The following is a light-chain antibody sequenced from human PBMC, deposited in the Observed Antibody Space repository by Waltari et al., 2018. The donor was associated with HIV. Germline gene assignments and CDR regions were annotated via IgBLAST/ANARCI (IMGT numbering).Light chain of an antibody. V-gene: IGLV4-69*01. CDR2: LYSDGSH. CDR1: SAHSKFV. CDR3: QTWDTGIQV. J-gene: IGLJ3*02. Sequence: QLVLTQSPSASASLGASVRITCTPSSAHSKFVVARHQQQPAKGPRFLLRLYSDGSHSRGDGIPARFSVSSSGAERYLTISSLQSEDEADYYCQTWDTGIQVFGGGTKLTVL.